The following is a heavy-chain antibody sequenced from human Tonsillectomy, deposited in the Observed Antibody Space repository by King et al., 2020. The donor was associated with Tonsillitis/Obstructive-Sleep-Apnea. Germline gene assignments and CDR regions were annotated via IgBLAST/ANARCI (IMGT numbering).Heavy chain of an antibody. J-gene: IGHJ4*02. D-gene: IGHD3-10*01. Sequence: VQLVESGGGLVQPGRSLRLSCAASGFTFDEYAMHWVRQAPGKGLEWVSGISRNSGSTGYADSVKGRFTISRDNDKNSLYLQMNSLRPEDTALYYCAKHIPDYYGSGTHYFDYWGQGTLVTVSS. V-gene: IGHV3-9*01. CDR3: AKHIPDYYGSGTHYFDY. CDR1: GFTFDEYA. CDR2: ISRNSGST.